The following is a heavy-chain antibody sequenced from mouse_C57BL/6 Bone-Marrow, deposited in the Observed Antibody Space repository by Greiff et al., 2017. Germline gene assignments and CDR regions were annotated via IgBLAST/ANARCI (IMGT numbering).Heavy chain of an antibody. J-gene: IGHJ2*01. Sequence: VQLQQPGAELVKPGASVKMSCKASGYTFTSYWITWVKQRPGQGLEWIGDIYPGSGSTNYNEKFKSKATLTVDTSSSTAYMQLSSLTSEDSAVYYCAREAVTTVVATDFDYWGQGTTLTVSS. V-gene: IGHV1-55*01. CDR2: IYPGSGST. D-gene: IGHD1-1*01. CDR1: GYTFTSYW. CDR3: AREAVTTVVATDFDY.